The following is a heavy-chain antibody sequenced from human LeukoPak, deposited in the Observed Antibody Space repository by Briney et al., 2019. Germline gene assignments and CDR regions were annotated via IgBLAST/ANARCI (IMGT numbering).Heavy chain of an antibody. D-gene: IGHD2-2*02. CDR1: GGSISSYY. Sequence: KPSETLSLTCTVSGGSISSYYWSWIRQPPGKGLEWIGYIYYSGSTNYNPSLKSRVTISVDTSKNQFSLKLSSVTAADTAVYYYAREDIVVVPAAIPNNYYYYMDVWGKGTTVTVSS. CDR3: AREDIVVVPAAIPNNYYYYMDV. V-gene: IGHV4-59*01. CDR2: IYYSGST. J-gene: IGHJ6*03.